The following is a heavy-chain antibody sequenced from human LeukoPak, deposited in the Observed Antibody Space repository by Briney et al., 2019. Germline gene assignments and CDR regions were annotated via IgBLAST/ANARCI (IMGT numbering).Heavy chain of an antibody. V-gene: IGHV4-59*01. J-gene: IGHJ4*02. CDR2: IYYSGST. D-gene: IGHD3-10*01. CDR1: GGSISSYY. CDR3: ARGHKDYYGSGSDY. Sequence: PSETLSLTCTVSGGSISSYYWSWIRQPPGKGLEWIGNIYYSGSTNYNPSLKSRVTISVDTSKNQFSLRLSSVTAADTAVYYCARGHKDYYGSGSDYWGQGTLVTVSS.